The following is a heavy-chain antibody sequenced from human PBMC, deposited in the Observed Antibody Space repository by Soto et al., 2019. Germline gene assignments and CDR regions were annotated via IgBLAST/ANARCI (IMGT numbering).Heavy chain of an antibody. Sequence: QVQLQESGPGLVKPSGTLSLTCAVFGGSISDYYWSWIRQPPGKRLEWIGSMYYTGTTSYNPSLKSRVTISVDTSTNQFSLNLSSVTAADTAVYYCARSPRAADGDNWFDPWGQGTLVTVSS. J-gene: IGHJ5*02. V-gene: IGHV4-59*01. CDR3: ARSPRAADGDNWFDP. CDR2: MYYTGTT. CDR1: GGSISDYY. D-gene: IGHD6-13*01.